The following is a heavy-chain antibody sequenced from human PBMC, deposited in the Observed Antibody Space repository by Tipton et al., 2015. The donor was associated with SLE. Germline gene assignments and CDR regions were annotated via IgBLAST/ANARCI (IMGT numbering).Heavy chain of an antibody. Sequence: TLSLTCTVSGGSISSSNYYWGWIRQPPGKGLEWIGTIYYSGTTSYSPSLKSRVTISVDTSKNQFSLQLSSVTAADTAVYYCARGAKERITLVRVRPYYFDYWGQGSLVTVSS. CDR1: GGSISSSNYY. J-gene: IGHJ4*01. CDR3: ARGAKERITLVRVRPYYFDY. V-gene: IGHV4-39*07. D-gene: IGHD3-10*01. CDR2: IYYSGTT.